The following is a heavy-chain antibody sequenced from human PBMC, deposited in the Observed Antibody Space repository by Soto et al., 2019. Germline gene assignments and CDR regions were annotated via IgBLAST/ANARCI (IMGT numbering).Heavy chain of an antibody. J-gene: IGHJ4*02. D-gene: IGHD4-4*01. CDR3: ARVLQWSPPDY. CDR1: GYTFNGYA. V-gene: IGHV1-18*01. CDR2: ISAYNGYT. Sequence: QVHLVQSGAEVKKPGASVRVSCKTSGYTFNGYAISWVRQAPGQGLEWMGWISAYNGYTNYAQMFQGRLTMTTDTSTNLAYMELRSLRSDDTAIYYCARVLQWSPPDYWGQGTLVSVSS.